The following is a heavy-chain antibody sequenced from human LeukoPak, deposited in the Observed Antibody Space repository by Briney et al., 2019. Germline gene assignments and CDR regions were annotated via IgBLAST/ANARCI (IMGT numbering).Heavy chain of an antibody. J-gene: IGHJ5*02. CDR3: AKGGGNHDYGDYDDWFDP. Sequence: TGGSLRLSCAASGFTFSSYAMSWIHQAPGKGLEWVSAMSGSGGSTDYADSVKGRFTISRDNSKNTLYLQMSNLRAEDTAVYYCAKGGGNHDYGDYDDWFDPWGQGTLVTVSS. CDR2: MSGSGGST. CDR1: GFTFSSYA. D-gene: IGHD4-17*01. V-gene: IGHV3-23*01.